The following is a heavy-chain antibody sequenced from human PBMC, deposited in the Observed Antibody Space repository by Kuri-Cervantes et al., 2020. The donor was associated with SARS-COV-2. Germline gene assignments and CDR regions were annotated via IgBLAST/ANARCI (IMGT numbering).Heavy chain of an antibody. D-gene: IGHD3-3*01. J-gene: IGHJ2*01. CDR2: MNPSSGNT. V-gene: IGHV1-8*03. Sequence: ASVKVSCKASGYTFTSYDINWVRQATGQGLEWMGWMNPSSGNTGYAQKFQGRVTTTRNTSISTAYMELSSLRSEDTAVYYCARAHAYDFWSGYSHWYFDLWGRGTLVTVSS. CDR1: GYTFTSYD. CDR3: ARAHAYDFWSGYSHWYFDL.